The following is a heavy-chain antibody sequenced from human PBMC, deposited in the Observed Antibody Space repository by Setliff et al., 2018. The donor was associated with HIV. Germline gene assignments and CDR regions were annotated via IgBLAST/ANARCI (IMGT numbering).Heavy chain of an antibody. CDR1: GGSISSSNW. J-gene: IGHJ3*02. Sequence: SETLSLTCAVSGGSISSSNWWSWVRQPPGKGLEWIGEIYHSGSTNYNPSLKSRVTISVDKSKNQFSLKLTSVTAADTAFYYCAKDTVYGSGTFDIWGQGTMVTVSS. CDR2: IYHSGST. D-gene: IGHD3-10*01. V-gene: IGHV4-4*02. CDR3: AKDTVYGSGTFDI.